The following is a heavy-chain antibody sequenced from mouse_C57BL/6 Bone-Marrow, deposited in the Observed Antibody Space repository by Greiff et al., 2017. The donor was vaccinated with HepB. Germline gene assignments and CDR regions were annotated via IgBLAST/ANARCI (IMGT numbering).Heavy chain of an antibody. D-gene: IGHD1-1*01. V-gene: IGHV3-6*01. J-gene: IGHJ3*01. Sequence: EVQLQESGPGLVKPSQSLSLTCSVTGYSITSGYYWNWIRQFPGNKLEWMGYISYDGSNNYNPSLKNRISITRDTSKNQFFLKLNSVTTEDTATYHCATITTVVETWFAYWGQGTLVTVSA. CDR3: ATITTVVETWFAY. CDR1: GYSITSGYY. CDR2: ISYDGSN.